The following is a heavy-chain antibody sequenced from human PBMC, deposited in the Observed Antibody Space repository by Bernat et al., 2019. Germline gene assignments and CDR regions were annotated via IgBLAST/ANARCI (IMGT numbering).Heavy chain of an antibody. CDR1: GGTFSSYA. CDR2: IIPILGIA. CDR3: ARGVVGAILGDDAFDI. D-gene: IGHD1-26*01. V-gene: IGHV1-69*04. Sequence: QVQLVQSGAEVKKPGSSVKVSCKASGGTFSSYAISWVRQAPGQGLEWMGRIIPILGIANYAQKFQGRVTITADKSTSTAYMELSSLRSEDTAVYYCARGVVGAILGDDAFDIWGQGTMVTVSS. J-gene: IGHJ3*02.